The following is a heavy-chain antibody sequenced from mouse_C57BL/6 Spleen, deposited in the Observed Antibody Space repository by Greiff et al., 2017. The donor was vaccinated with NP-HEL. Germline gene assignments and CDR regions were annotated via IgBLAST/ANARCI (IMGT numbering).Heavy chain of an antibody. J-gene: IGHJ1*03. CDR2: IYPGDGDT. CDR1: GYAFSSYW. CDR3: ARDYGSREYWYFDV. D-gene: IGHD1-1*01. V-gene: IGHV1-80*01. Sequence: QVQLKQSGAELVKPGASVKISCKASGYAFSSYWMNWVKQRPGKGLEWIGQIYPGDGDTNYNGKFKGKATLTADKSSSTAYMQLSSLTSEDSAVYFCARDYGSREYWYFDVWGTGTTVTVSS.